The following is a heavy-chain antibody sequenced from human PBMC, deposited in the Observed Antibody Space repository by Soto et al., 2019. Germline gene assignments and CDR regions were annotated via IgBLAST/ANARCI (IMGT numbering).Heavy chain of an antibody. V-gene: IGHV4-34*01. CDR2: INHSGST. D-gene: IGHD5-12*01. J-gene: IGHJ3*02. CDR1: GECISGCY. CDR3: ARGNSGYDQGAFDI. Sequence: SETLSLACGVGGECISGCYWCWIRQPPGKGLEWIGEINHSGSTNYNPSLKSRVTISVDTSKNQFSLKLSSVTAADTAVYFCARGNSGYDQGAFDIWGQGTTVTVSS.